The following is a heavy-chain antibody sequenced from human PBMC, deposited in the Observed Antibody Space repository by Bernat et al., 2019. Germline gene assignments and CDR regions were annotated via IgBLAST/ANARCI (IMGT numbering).Heavy chain of an antibody. V-gene: IGHV3-30*03. CDR1: GFTFSSYG. CDR2: ISYDGSNK. J-gene: IGHJ5*02. D-gene: IGHD4-23*01. CDR3: ATDRGTTVVTPWFDP. Sequence: QVQLVEAGGGVVQPGRSLRLSCAASGFTFSSYGMHGVRQAPGKGLEWVAVISYDGSNKYYADSVKGRFTISRDNSKNTLYLQMNSLRAEDTAVYYCATDRGTTVVTPWFDPWGQGTLVTVSS.